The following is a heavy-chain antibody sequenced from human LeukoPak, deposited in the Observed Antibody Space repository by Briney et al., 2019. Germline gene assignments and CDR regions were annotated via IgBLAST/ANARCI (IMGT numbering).Heavy chain of an antibody. V-gene: IGHV4-4*07. D-gene: IGHD6-13*01. CDR3: AVKVAAAGGSPPKSYYYYYYMDV. J-gene: IGHJ6*03. CDR1: GGSLSCYY. Sequence: SETLSLTCTVSGGSLSCYYWSWIRQPAGKGLEWIGRIYTSGSTNYNPSLKSRVTISVDTSKNQFSLKLSSVTAADTAVYYCAVKVAAAGGSPPKSYYYYYYMDVWGKGTTVTVSS. CDR2: IYTSGST.